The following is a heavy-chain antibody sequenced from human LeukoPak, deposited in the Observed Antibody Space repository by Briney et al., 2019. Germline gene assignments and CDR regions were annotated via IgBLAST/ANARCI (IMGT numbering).Heavy chain of an antibody. D-gene: IGHD6-13*01. J-gene: IGHJ4*02. Sequence: GGSLRLSCAASGFTFSRYEMNWVRQAPGKGLEWVSYISTSDNTIYYADSVKGRFTISRDNAKNSLYLQMNSLRAEDTAVYYCARQQPAFDYWGQGTLVTVSS. CDR2: ISTSDNTI. V-gene: IGHV3-48*03. CDR3: ARQQPAFDY. CDR1: GFTFSRYE.